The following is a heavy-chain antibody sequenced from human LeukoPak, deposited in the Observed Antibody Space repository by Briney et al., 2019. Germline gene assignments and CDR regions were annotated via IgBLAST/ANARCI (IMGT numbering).Heavy chain of an antibody. CDR1: GFTVSRYW. V-gene: IGHV3-74*03. J-gene: IGHJ3*02. CDR2: NDSDVSSS. Sequence: GGSLRLSCAASGFTVSRYWMHWVRQAPGKGLVWVSRNDSDVSSSTYADSVKGRFIISRNNAKNTLYLQMNSLRAEDTAVYYCARTVTDAFDIWGQGTMVTVSP. D-gene: IGHD3-16*02. CDR3: ARTVTDAFDI.